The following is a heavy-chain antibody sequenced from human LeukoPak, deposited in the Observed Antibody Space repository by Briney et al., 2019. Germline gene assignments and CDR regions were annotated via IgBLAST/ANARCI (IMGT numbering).Heavy chain of an antibody. V-gene: IGHV1-2*02. CDR2: INPNSGGT. D-gene: IGHD6-13*01. CDR3: ARGLEAQLVLFNI. CDR1: GYTFNGYY. J-gene: IGHJ4*02. Sequence: ASVKVSCKTSGYTFNGYYMNWVRQAPGQGLEWMGWINPNSGGTNYAQKFQGRVTMTRDTSISTAYMELSRLRSDDTAVYYCARGLEAQLVLFNIWGQGTLVTVSS.